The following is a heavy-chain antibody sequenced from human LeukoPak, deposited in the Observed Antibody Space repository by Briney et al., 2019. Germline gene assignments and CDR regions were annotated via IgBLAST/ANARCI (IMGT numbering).Heavy chain of an antibody. Sequence: GGSLRLSCAASGFSFSKAWMSWVRQAPGKGLEWVGRIKSKTDGETIQYAAPVEGRFTISRDDSKNTLDLQMNSLKTEDTAVYYCTTDSRTAAPPHFDYWGQGSLVTVSS. CDR1: GFSFSKAW. V-gene: IGHV3-15*01. CDR2: IKSKTDGETI. D-gene: IGHD6-13*01. J-gene: IGHJ4*02. CDR3: TTDSRTAAPPHFDY.